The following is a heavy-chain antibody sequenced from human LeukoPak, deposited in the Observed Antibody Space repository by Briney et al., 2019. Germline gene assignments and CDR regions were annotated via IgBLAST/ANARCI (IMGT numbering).Heavy chain of an antibody. CDR3: ALSGYYYDSSGYYHNFDY. D-gene: IGHD3-22*01. Sequence: SETLSLTCAVYGGSFSGYYWSWIRQPPGKGLEWIGEINHSGSTNYNPSLKSRVTISVDMSKNQFSLKLSSVTAADTAVYYCALSGYYYDSSGYYHNFDYWGQGTLVTVSS. J-gene: IGHJ4*02. V-gene: IGHV4-34*01. CDR1: GGSFSGYY. CDR2: INHSGST.